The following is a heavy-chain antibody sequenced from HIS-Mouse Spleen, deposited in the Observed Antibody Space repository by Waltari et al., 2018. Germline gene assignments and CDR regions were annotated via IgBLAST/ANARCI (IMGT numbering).Heavy chain of an antibody. V-gene: IGHV4-39*07. CDR1: GGPISSSSYY. CDR2: IYYSGST. J-gene: IGHJ2*01. CDR3: AREIPYSSSWYDWYFDL. Sequence: QLQLQESGPGLVKTSETLSLTCPVSGGPISSSSYYWCWIRQPPGKGLEWIGSIYYSGSTYYNPSLKSRVTISVDTSKNQFSLKLSSVTAADTAVYYCAREIPYSSSWYDWYFDLWGRGTLVTVSS. D-gene: IGHD6-13*01.